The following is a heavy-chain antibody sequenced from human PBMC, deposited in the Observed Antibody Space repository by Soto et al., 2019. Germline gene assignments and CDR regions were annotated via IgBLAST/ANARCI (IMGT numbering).Heavy chain of an antibody. V-gene: IGHV4-31*03. Sequence: QVQLQESGPGLVKPSQTLSLTCTVSGGSISSGGYYWSWIRQHPGKGLEWIGYVYYIGSTYYNPSLXSXXTISLDTSKNQFSLTLSSVTSADTAVYYCARTPTNWGQGTLVTVSS. CDR1: GGSISSGGYY. CDR3: ARTPTN. D-gene: IGHD5-12*01. J-gene: IGHJ4*02. CDR2: VYYIGST.